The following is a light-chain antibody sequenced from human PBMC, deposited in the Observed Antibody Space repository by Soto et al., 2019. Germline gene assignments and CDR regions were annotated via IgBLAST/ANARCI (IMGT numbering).Light chain of an antibody. V-gene: IGKV1-5*01. Sequence: DIQMTQSPSTLCASVGDRVTITCRASQSISSWLAWYQQKPGKAPKLLIYDASSLERGVPSRFSGSGSGTEFTLTISSLQPDDFAVYYCQQYGSSPQTFGQGTKVEIK. J-gene: IGKJ1*01. CDR2: DAS. CDR1: QSISSW. CDR3: QQYGSSPQT.